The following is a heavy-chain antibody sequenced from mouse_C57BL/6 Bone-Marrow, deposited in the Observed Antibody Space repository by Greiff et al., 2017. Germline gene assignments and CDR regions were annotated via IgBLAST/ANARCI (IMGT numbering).Heavy chain of an antibody. V-gene: IGHV1-55*01. J-gene: IGHJ4*01. CDR2: IYPGSGST. CDR3: AREGSYYSNYYAMDY. CDR1: GYTFTSYW. Sequence: QVQLQQPGAELVKPGASVKRSCKASGYTFTSYWITWVKQRPGQGLEWIGDIYPGSGSTNYNEKFKSKATLTVDTSSSTAYMQLSSLTSEDSAVYYCAREGSYYSNYYAMDYWGQGTSVTVSS. D-gene: IGHD2-5*01.